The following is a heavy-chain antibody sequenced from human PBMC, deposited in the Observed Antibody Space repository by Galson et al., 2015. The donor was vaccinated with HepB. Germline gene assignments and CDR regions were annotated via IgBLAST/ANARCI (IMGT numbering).Heavy chain of an antibody. CDR2: ISSSSSYI. D-gene: IGHD3-10*01. CDR3: AREAPNTPVLLWFGELSGGWFDP. V-gene: IGHV3-21*01. Sequence: SLRLSCAASGFTFSSYSMNWVRQAPGKGLEWVSSISSSSSYIYYADSVKGRFTISRDNAKNSLYLQMNSLRAEDTAVYYCAREAPNTPVLLWFGELSGGWFDPWGQGTLVTVSS. J-gene: IGHJ5*02. CDR1: GFTFSSYS.